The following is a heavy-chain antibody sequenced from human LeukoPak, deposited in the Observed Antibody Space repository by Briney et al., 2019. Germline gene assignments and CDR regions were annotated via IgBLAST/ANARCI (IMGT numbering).Heavy chain of an antibody. V-gene: IGHV4-34*01. Sequence: PSETLSLTCAVYGGSLSGHYWSWIRQSPGKGLEWIGDIHHDGRTKYSPSLKSRVTILLDTSKNEVSLRLPPVTAADTALYFCAREPEPQDYGDTVNAYDLWGQGTMVIVSS. CDR2: IHHDGRT. J-gene: IGHJ3*01. D-gene: IGHD4-17*01. CDR3: AREPEPQDYGDTVNAYDL. CDR1: GGSLSGHY.